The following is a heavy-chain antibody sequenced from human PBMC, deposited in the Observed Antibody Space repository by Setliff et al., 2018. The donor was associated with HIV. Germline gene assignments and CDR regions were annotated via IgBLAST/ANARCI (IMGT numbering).Heavy chain of an antibody. D-gene: IGHD3-10*01. CDR1: GGSIGNYY. V-gene: IGHV4-59*01. J-gene: IGHJ1*01. CDR3: AREGRWLEHPYGFAV. CDR2: IYYNGNR. Sequence: KASETLSFTCTVSGGSIGNYYWNWIRQSPGKGLEWIAYIYYNGNRNYNPSLKSRVTISVDTTKNQFSLKMASVTAADTAVYYCAREGRWLEHPYGFAVWGQGRLVTVSS.